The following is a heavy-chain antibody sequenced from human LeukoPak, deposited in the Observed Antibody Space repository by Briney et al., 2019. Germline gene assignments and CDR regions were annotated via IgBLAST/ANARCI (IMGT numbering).Heavy chain of an antibody. J-gene: IGHJ4*02. D-gene: IGHD2-2*01. CDR3: ARGNSPLGYCSSTNCYDFDY. V-gene: IGHV1-69*13. CDR2: IIPIFGTA. Sequence: SVKVSCKASGGTFSSYAISWVRQAPGQGLEWMGGIIPIFGTANYAQKFQGRVTITADESTSTAYMELSSLRSEDTAVYYCARGNSPLGYCSSTNCYDFDYWGQGTLVTVSS. CDR1: GGTFSSYA.